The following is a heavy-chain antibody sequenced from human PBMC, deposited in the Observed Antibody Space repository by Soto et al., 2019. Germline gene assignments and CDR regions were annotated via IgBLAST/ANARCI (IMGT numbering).Heavy chain of an antibody. CDR1: GFTFSSYA. J-gene: IGHJ6*02. CDR3: AKDLCSGGSCYGDYYYYYGMDV. Sequence: GGSLRLSCAASGFTFSSYAMSWVRQAPGKGLEWVSAISGSGGSTYYADSVKGRFTISRDNSKNTLYLQMNSLRAEDTAVYYCAKDLCSGGSCYGDYYYYYGMDVRGQGTTVTVSS. D-gene: IGHD2-15*01. V-gene: IGHV3-23*01. CDR2: ISGSGGST.